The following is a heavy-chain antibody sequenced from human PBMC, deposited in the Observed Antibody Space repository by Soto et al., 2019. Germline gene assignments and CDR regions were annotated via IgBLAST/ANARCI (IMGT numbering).Heavy chain of an antibody. CDR1: GGSISSGGYY. V-gene: IGHV4-31*03. CDR3: ARDVRDYYYYYGMDV. J-gene: IGHJ6*02. CDR2: IYYSGST. D-gene: IGHD2-21*02. Sequence: QVQLRESGPGLVKSSQTLSLTCTVSGGSISSGGYYWSWIRQHPGKGLEWIGYIYYSGSTYYNPFLKSRVTISVDASKNQFSLKLSSVTAADTAVYYCARDVRDYYYYYGMDVWGQGTTVTVSS.